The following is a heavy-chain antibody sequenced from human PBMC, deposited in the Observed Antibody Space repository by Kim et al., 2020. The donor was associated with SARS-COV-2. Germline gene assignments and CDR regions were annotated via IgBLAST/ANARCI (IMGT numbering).Heavy chain of an antibody. V-gene: IGHV3-33*01. CDR2: IWYDGSNK. J-gene: IGHJ6*02. CDR3: AREPITGYGLDV. Sequence: GGSLRLSCAASGFIFSSYAMIWVRQAPGEGLEWLATIWYDGSNKYYKDSVKGRFSIYRDNSKNTLYLQMNTLRAEDTAVYYCAREPITGYGLDVWGQGTT. D-gene: IGHD3-3*01. CDR1: GFIFSSYA.